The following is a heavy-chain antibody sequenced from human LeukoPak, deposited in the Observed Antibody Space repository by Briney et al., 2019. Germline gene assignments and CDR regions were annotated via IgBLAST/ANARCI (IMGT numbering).Heavy chain of an antibody. Sequence: SETLSLTCTVSGDSISSYYWSWIRQPPGKGLEWIAYIYYSGITNYNPSLKSRVTISVDTSKNQFSLKLSSVTAADTAVYYCARDHVAVAGVGMFDYWGLGTLVTVSS. CDR1: GDSISSYY. CDR2: IYYSGIT. J-gene: IGHJ4*02. CDR3: ARDHVAVAGVGMFDY. V-gene: IGHV4-59*01. D-gene: IGHD6-19*01.